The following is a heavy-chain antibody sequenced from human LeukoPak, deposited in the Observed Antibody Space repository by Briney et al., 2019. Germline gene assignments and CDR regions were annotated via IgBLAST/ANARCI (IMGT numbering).Heavy chain of an antibody. Sequence: ASVKVSCKASGFTFTSSAMQWVRQARGQRLEWIGWIVVGSGNTNYAQKFQERVTITRDMSTSTTYVELNSLRAEDTAVYYCAKGGHSGLFHCDYWGQGTLVTVSS. CDR1: GFTFTSSA. D-gene: IGHD6-19*01. J-gene: IGHJ4*02. V-gene: IGHV1-58*02. CDR2: IVVGSGNT. CDR3: AKGGHSGLFHCDY.